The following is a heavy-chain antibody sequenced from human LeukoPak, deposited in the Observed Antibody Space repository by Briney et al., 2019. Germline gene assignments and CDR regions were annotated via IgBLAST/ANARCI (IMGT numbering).Heavy chain of an antibody. Sequence: PGGSLRLSCAASGFTFSSYAMHWVRQAPGKGLEWVAVISYDGSNKYYADSVKGRFTISRDNSKNTLYLQMNSLRAEDTAVYYCAKDMYYGSGSYGFDYWGQGTLVTVSS. V-gene: IGHV3-30-3*01. CDR1: GFTFSSYA. CDR3: AKDMYYGSGSYGFDY. CDR2: ISYDGSNK. D-gene: IGHD3-10*01. J-gene: IGHJ4*02.